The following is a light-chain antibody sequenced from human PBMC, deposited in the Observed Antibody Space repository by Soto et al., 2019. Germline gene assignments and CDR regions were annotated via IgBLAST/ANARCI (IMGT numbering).Light chain of an antibody. CDR2: SNN. V-gene: IGLV1-44*01. CDR1: SSNIGSNT. J-gene: IGLJ1*01. CDR3: AAWDDSLNCPYV. Sequence: QSVLTQPPSASGTPGQRVTISCSGSSSNIGSNTVNWYQQLPGTAPKLLIYSNNQRPSGVPDRFSGSKSGTSASLAISGLQSEDEADYYCAAWDDSLNCPYVLGTGTKVTVL.